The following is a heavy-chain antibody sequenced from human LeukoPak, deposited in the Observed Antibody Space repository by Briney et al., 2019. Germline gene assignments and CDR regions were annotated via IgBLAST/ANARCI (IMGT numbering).Heavy chain of an antibody. J-gene: IGHJ4*02. V-gene: IGHV1-2*06. Sequence: ASVKVSCKASGYTFTGYYMHWVRQAPGQGLEWMGRINPNSGGTNYAQKFQGRVTMTRDTSISTAYMELSRLRSDDTAVYYCARDHLTECSSSSGFDYWGQGTLVTVSS. CDR2: INPNSGGT. CDR3: ARDHLTECSSSSGFDY. D-gene: IGHD6-6*01. CDR1: GYTFTGYY.